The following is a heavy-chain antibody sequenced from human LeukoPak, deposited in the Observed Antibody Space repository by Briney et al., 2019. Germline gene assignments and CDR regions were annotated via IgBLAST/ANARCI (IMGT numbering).Heavy chain of an antibody. V-gene: IGHV1-2*02. CDR1: GYTFTGCY. J-gene: IGHJ6*03. CDR2: INPNSGGT. Sequence: ASVKVSCKASGYTFTGCYMHWVRQAPGQGLEWMGWINPNSGGTNYAQKFQGRVTMTRDTSISTAYMELSRLRSDDTAVYYCARGTLAAAAIYYYYYMDVWGKGTTVTVSS. D-gene: IGHD6-13*01. CDR3: ARGTLAAAAIYYYYYMDV.